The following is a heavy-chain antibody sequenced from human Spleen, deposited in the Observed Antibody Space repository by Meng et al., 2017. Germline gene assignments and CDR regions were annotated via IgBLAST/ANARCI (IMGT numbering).Heavy chain of an antibody. CDR2: IWYDGSNT. D-gene: IGHD3-22*01. V-gene: IGHV3-33*01. Sequence: GESLKISCAASGFTFSSYGMHWVRQAPGKGLEWEALIWYDGSNTYYADSVKGRFTISRDNSNNTLYVQMNSLRAEDTAVYYCARDGTYYYDSSGYCDYWGQGTLVTVSS. CDR1: GFTFSSYG. CDR3: ARDGTYYYDSSGYCDY. J-gene: IGHJ4*02.